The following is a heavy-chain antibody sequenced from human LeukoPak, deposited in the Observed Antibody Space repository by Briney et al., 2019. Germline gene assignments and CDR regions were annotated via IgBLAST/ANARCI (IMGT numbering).Heavy chain of an antibody. D-gene: IGHD3-22*01. V-gene: IGHV1-18*04. CDR2: ISAYNGNT. CDR1: GYSFTSYG. CDR3: ARSRDLHYDSSGYTMGY. J-gene: IGHJ4*02. Sequence: ASVKVSCKASGYSFTSYGISWVRQAPGQGLEWMGWISAYNGNTNYAQKLQGRVTMTTDTSTSTAYMELRSLRSEDTAVYYCARSRDLHYDSSGYTMGYWGQGTLVTVSS.